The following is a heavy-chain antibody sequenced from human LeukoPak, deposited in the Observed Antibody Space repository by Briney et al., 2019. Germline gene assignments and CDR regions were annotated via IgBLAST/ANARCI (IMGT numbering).Heavy chain of an antibody. J-gene: IGHJ5*02. CDR3: ARGASGGGWNDGWFDP. Sequence: SETLSLTCAVYGGSFSGYCWSWIRLPPGKGLEWIREINHSGSTNYNPSLKSRVTISVDTSKNQFSLKLSSVTAADTAVYYCARGASGGGWNDGWFDPWGQGTLVTVSS. D-gene: IGHD1-1*01. CDR1: GGSFSGYC. CDR2: INHSGST. V-gene: IGHV4-34*01.